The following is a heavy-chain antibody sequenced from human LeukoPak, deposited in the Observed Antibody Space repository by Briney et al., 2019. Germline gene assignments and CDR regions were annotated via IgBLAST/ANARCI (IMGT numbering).Heavy chain of an antibody. J-gene: IGHJ3*02. CDR2: MNPNSSNT. D-gene: IGHD2-2*01. V-gene: IGHV1-8*03. CDR3: ARTLGYCSSTSCYVLDAFDI. Sequence: GASVKVSCKASGYTFTSYDINWVRQATGQGLEWMGWMNPNSSNTGYAQKFQGRVTITRNTSISTAYMELSSLRSEDTAVYYCARTLGYCSSTSCYVLDAFDIWGQGTMVTVSS. CDR1: GYTFTSYD.